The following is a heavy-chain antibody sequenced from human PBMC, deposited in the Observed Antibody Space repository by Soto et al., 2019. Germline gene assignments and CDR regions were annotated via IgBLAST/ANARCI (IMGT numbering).Heavy chain of an antibody. J-gene: IGHJ4*02. V-gene: IGHV3-33*01. CDR1: GFTFNTLA. CDR2: IWYDGSNK. D-gene: IGHD4-17*01. Sequence: QVQLVESGGGVVQPGRSLRLSCAASGFTFNTLAMHWVRQAPGKGLEWVALIWYDGSNKYYADSVKGRFTISRDNSQNTVYLQMNSLGADDTAIYYCAREVDYGDYPWGLDYWGQGTLVTVSS. CDR3: AREVDYGDYPWGLDY.